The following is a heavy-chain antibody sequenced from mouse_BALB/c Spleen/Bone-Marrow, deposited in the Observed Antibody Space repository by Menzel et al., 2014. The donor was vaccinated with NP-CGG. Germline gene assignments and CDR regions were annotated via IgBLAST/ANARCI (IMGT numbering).Heavy chain of an antibody. CDR1: GFTFSSYG. V-gene: IGHV5-6-3*01. J-gene: IGHJ2*01. CDR2: INSNGGST. CDR3: ARGNYGNYVDYFDY. Sequence: EVKVVESGGGLVQPGGSLKLSCAASGFTFSSYGMSWVRQTPDKRLELVASINSNGGSTYYPDSVKGRFTISRDNAKNTLSLQMSSLKPEDTAMYYCARGNYGNYVDYFDYWGQGTTLTVSS. D-gene: IGHD2-1*01.